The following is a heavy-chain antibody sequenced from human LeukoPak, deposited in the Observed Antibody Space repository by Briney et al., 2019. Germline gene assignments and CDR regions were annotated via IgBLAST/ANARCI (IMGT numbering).Heavy chain of an antibody. CDR3: ARVGAAAGTDY. D-gene: IGHD6-13*01. Sequence: GGSLRLSCAASGFTFSSYWMHWVRQAPGKGLVWVSRINSDGSSTSYADSVKGRFTISRDNAKNTLYLQMNSLRAEDTAVYYCARVGAAAGTDYWGQGTLVTVSS. CDR1: GFTFSSYW. V-gene: IGHV3-74*01. J-gene: IGHJ4*02. CDR2: INSDGSST.